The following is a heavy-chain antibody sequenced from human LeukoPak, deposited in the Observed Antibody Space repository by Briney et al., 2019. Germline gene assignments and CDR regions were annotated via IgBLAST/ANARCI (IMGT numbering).Heavy chain of an antibody. CDR3: AKDMTDYYDSSGYLFDY. Sequence: PGGSLRLSCAASGFTFSSYSMNWVRQAPGKGLEWVSGISWNSGSIGYADSVKGRFTISRDNAKNSLYLQMNSLRAEDTALYYCAKDMTDYYDSSGYLFDYWGQGTLVTVSP. J-gene: IGHJ4*02. D-gene: IGHD3-22*01. CDR2: ISWNSGSI. V-gene: IGHV3-9*01. CDR1: GFTFSSYS.